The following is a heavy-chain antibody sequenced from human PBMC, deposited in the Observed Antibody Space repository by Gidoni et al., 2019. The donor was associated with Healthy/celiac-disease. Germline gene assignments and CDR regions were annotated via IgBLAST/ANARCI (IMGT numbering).Heavy chain of an antibody. CDR1: GFTFSKAS. CDR3: TTDTYSSSWYDDFDY. D-gene: IGHD6-13*01. CDR2: IKSKTDGGTT. V-gene: IGHV3-15*01. Sequence: EVQLVDSGGGLVKPGGSLSLSCAAYGFTFSKASMSWVRQAPGKGLEWVGRIKSKTDGGTTDYAAPVKGRFTISRDDSKNTLYLQMNSLKTEDTAVYYCTTDTYSSSWYDDFDYWGQGTLVTVSS. J-gene: IGHJ4*02.